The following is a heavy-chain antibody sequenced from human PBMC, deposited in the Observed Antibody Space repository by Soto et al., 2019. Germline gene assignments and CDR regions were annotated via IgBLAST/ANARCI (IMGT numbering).Heavy chain of an antibody. CDR3: EKGGYGAPNDY. V-gene: IGHV3-23*01. CDR1: GFTFSSYA. CDR2: ISGSGGST. Sequence: GGSLRLSCAASGFTFSSYAMSWVRQAPGKGLEWVSAISGSGGSTYYADSVKVRFTISRDNSKNTLYLQMNSLRAEDTAVYYWEKGGYGAPNDYWGQGTMVTVSS. D-gene: IGHD5-18*01. J-gene: IGHJ4*02.